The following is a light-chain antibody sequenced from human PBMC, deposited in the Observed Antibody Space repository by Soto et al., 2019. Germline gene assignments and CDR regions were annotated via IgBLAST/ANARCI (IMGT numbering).Light chain of an antibody. V-gene: IGKV1-39*01. CDR1: QSVLYSSNNKNY. Sequence: DIVMTQSPDSLAVSLGERATINCKSSQSVLYSSNNKNYLNWYQQKPGKAPKLLIYAASSLQSGVPSRFSGSGSGTDFTLTISSLQTEDFATYYCQQRYSTPITFGQGTRLEIK. J-gene: IGKJ5*01. CDR2: AAS. CDR3: QQRYSTPIT.